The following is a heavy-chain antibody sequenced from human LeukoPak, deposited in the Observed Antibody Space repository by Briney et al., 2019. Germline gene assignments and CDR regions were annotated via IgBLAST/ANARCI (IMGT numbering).Heavy chain of an antibody. V-gene: IGHV3-9*01. CDR2: ISWNSGSI. CDR1: GFTFDDYA. D-gene: IGHD5-12*01. J-gene: IGHJ4*02. Sequence: PGGSLRLSCAASGFTFDDYAMPWVRQAPGKGLEWVSGISWNSGSIGYADSVKGRFTISRDNAKNSLYLQMNSLRAEDTALYYCAKEIYSGYDLGEYYFDYWGQGTLVTVSS. CDR3: AKEIYSGYDLGEYYFDY.